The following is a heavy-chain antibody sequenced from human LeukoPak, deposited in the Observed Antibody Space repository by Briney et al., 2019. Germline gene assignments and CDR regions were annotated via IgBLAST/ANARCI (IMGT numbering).Heavy chain of an antibody. D-gene: IGHD3-22*01. CDR3: ARDLSDSSGYYYYYYMDV. CDR2: IYTSGST. J-gene: IGHJ6*03. V-gene: IGHV4-4*07. Sequence: SETLSLTCTVSGGSISSYYWSWIRQPAGRGLEWIGRIYTSGSTNYNPSLKSRVTMSVDTSENQFSLKLSSVTAADTAVYYCARDLSDSSGYYYYYYMDVWGKGTTVTVSS. CDR1: GGSISSYY.